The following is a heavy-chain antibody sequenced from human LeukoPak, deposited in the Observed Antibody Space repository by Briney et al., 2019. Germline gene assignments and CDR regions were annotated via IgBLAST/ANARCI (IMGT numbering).Heavy chain of an antibody. CDR2: INHSGST. J-gene: IGHJ4*02. CDR3: AGRLSGVAVAGPYFDY. Sequence: PSETLSLTCAVYGGSFSGYYWSWIRQPPGKGLEWIGEINHSGSTNYNPSLKSRVTISVDTSKNQFSLKLSSVTAADTAVYYCAGRLSGVAVAGPYFDYWGQGTLVTVSS. CDR1: GGSFSGYY. D-gene: IGHD6-19*01. V-gene: IGHV4-34*01.